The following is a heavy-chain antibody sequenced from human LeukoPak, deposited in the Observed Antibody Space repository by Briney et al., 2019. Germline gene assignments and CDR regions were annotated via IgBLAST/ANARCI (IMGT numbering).Heavy chain of an antibody. Sequence: AXVKVSCKASGYTFTSYGISWVRQAPGQGLEWMGWISAYNGNTNYAQKLQGRVTMTTDTSTSTAYMELRSLRSDDTAVYYCARDGLFLEWLLPEEPNFDYWGQGTLVTVSS. V-gene: IGHV1-18*01. D-gene: IGHD3-3*01. CDR2: ISAYNGNT. J-gene: IGHJ4*02. CDR3: ARDGLFLEWLLPEEPNFDY. CDR1: GYTFTSYG.